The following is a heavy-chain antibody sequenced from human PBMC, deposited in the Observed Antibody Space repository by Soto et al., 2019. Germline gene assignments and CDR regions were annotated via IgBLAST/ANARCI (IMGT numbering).Heavy chain of an antibody. CDR1: GGSISSGGYY. CDR2: IYYSGST. V-gene: IGHV4-31*03. J-gene: IGHJ6*02. D-gene: IGHD3-10*01. Sequence: QVQLQESGPGLVKPSQTLSLTCTVSGGSISSGGYYWSWIRQHPAKGLEWIGYIYYSGSTYYNPSLKGRVTISVDTSKNQFSLKLSSVTAAATAVYYCASGGRRSPGMDVWGQGTTVTVSS. CDR3: ASGGRRSPGMDV.